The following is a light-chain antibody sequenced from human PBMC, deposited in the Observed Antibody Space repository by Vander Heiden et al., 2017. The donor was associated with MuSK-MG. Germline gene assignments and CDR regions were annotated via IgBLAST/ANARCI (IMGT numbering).Light chain of an antibody. CDR2: YDS. Sequence: YVLTQPPSVSVAPGKTARITCGGNNIGSKSVHWYQQKPGQAPVLVIYYDSDRPSGIPERFSGSNSGNTATLTISRVEAGDEADYYCQVWDSSSDHVVFGGGTKLTVL. V-gene: IGLV3-21*04. CDR1: NIGSKS. CDR3: QVWDSSSDHVV. J-gene: IGLJ2*01.